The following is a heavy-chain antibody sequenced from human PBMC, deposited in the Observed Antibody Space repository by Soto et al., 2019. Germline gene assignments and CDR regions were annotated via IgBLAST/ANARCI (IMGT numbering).Heavy chain of an antibody. D-gene: IGHD3-16*02. CDR3: AKDKSNEELSVYYYNGLDV. V-gene: IGHV3-9*01. J-gene: IGHJ6*02. CDR2: ISWNSGKI. CDR1: GFAFHDYV. Sequence: EVQLVESGGGLVQPGRSLTLSCAASGFAFHDYVMHWVRQDPGKGLEWVSSISWNSGKIGYAGSVKGRFTISRDNAKNFVYLQMNSLRAEDTALYYCAKDKSNEELSVYYYNGLDVWGQGTTVIVSS.